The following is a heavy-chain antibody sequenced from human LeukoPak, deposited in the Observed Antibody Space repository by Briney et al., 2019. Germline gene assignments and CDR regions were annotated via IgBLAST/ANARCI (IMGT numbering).Heavy chain of an antibody. J-gene: IGHJ5*02. CDR2: ISAYNGNT. D-gene: IGHD2-2*01. CDR3: ARGGPIIVVVPAAPTNNWFDP. CDR1: GYTFTSYG. Sequence: ASVKVSCKASGYTFTSYGISWVRQAPGQGLEWMGWISAYNGNTNYAQKLQGRVTMTTGTSTSTAYMELRSLRSDDTAVYYCARGGPIIVVVPAAPTNNWFDPWSQGTLVTVSS. V-gene: IGHV1-18*04.